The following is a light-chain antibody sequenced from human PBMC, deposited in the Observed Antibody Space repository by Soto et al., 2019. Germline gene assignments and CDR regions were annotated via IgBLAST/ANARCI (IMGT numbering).Light chain of an antibody. V-gene: IGKV3-11*01. Sequence: EIVLTQSPATLSLSPGERATLSCRASSSIGYYLAWYQQKPGQAPRLLIYDAANRATGIPARFSGGGSGTEFTLTSSSLEREYFAVYYCQRRRSWPLTFGQGKRLEV. CDR1: SSIGYY. CDR3: QRRRSWPLT. J-gene: IGKJ5*01. CDR2: DAA.